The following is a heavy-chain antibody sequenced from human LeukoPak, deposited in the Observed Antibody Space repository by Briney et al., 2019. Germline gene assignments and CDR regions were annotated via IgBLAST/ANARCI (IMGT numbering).Heavy chain of an antibody. Sequence: GGSLRLSCAASGFTFDDYAMHWVRQAPGKGLEWASGISWNSGSIGYADSVKGRFTISRDNAKNSLYLQMNSLRAEDTALYYCAKDRMVRGVYYMDVWGKGTTVTVSS. CDR2: ISWNSGSI. CDR1: GFTFDDYA. CDR3: AKDRMVRGVYYMDV. D-gene: IGHD3-10*01. J-gene: IGHJ6*03. V-gene: IGHV3-9*01.